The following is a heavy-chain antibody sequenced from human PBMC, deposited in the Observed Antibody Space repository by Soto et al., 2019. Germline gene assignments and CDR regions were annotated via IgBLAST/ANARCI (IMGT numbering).Heavy chain of an antibody. V-gene: IGHV4-34*01. J-gene: IGHJ4*02. Sequence: QVQLQQWGAGLLKPSETLSLTCAVSGGSFSGYSWSWIRQPPGKGLEWIGEITHNGGTNYNPSLKNRVAISVYTSKKQLSLNPSSVTAADSDVYYCARGPYSGSHSYYWGQGTLFTFSS. CDR3: ARGPYSGSHSYY. CDR1: GGSFSGYS. CDR2: ITHNGGT. D-gene: IGHD1-26*01.